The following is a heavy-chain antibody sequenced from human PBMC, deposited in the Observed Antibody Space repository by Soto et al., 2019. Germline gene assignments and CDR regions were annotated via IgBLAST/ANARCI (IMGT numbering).Heavy chain of an antibody. D-gene: IGHD5-18*01. V-gene: IGHV3-23*01. Sequence: EVQLLESGGGLVQPGGSLRLSCAASGFTFSSYAMSWVRQAPGKGLEWVSAISGSTIYYADSVKGRFTISRDNAKNSLYLQMNSLRAEDTAVYYCAIWGSTAMVTDYWGQGTLVTVSS. CDR3: AIWGSTAMVTDY. CDR1: GFTFSSYA. J-gene: IGHJ4*02. CDR2: ISGSTI.